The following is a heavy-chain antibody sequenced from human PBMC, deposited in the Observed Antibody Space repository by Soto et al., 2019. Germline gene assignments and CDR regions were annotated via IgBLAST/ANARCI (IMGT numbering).Heavy chain of an antibody. D-gene: IGHD3-22*01. J-gene: IGHJ6*02. CDR1: GFTFSSYG. CDR2: ISYDGSNK. V-gene: IGHV3-30*18. CDR3: AKDTYYYDSSGFRENYYYGMDV. Sequence: GGSLRLSCAASGFTFSSYGMHWVRQAPGKGLEWVAVISYDGSNKYYADSVKGRFTISRDNSKNTLYLQMNSLRAEDTAVYYCAKDTYYYDSSGFRENYYYGMDVWGQGTTVTVSS.